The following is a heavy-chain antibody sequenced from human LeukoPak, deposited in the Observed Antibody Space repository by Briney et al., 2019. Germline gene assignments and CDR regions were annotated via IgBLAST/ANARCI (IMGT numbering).Heavy chain of an antibody. Sequence: SETLSLTCTVPGGSISSYYWSWIRQPAGKGLEWIGRIYTSGSTNYNPSLKSRVTMSVDTSKNQFSLKLSSVTAADTAVYYCASSGYCSGGSCLHTRRFAFDIWGQGTMVTVSS. V-gene: IGHV4-4*07. CDR3: ASSGYCSGGSCLHTRRFAFDI. CDR1: GGSISSYY. J-gene: IGHJ3*02. D-gene: IGHD2-15*01. CDR2: IYTSGST.